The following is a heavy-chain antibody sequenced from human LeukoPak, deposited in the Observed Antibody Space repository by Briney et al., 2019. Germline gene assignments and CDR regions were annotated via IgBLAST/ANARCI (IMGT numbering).Heavy chain of an antibody. CDR3: ARSRAVTKKRWVADMDV. CDR2: INHSGST. J-gene: IGHJ6*03. CDR1: GGSFSGYY. V-gene: IGHV4-34*01. D-gene: IGHD4-11*01. Sequence: PSETPSLTCAVYGGSFSGYYWSWIRQPPGKGLEWIGEINHSGSTNYNPSLKSRVTISVDTSKNQFSLKLSSVTAADTAVYYCARSRAVTKKRWVADMDVWGKGTTVTVSS.